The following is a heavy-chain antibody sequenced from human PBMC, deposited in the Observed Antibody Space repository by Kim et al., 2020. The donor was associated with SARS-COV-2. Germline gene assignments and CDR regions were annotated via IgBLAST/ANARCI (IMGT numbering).Heavy chain of an antibody. D-gene: IGHD1-1*01. V-gene: IGHV3-7*03. CDR2: KKGDGGEE. CDR1: GFTLRDYW. CDR3: AKHDGCQVHVDY. Sequence: GGSLRLSCVASGFTLRDYWMHWVRQAPGKGLEWVAMKKGDGGEEYYADSVKGRFTMSRDNAKNSLYLEMNSLRAEDTAIYYCAKHDGCQVHVDYWGQGTL. J-gene: IGHJ4*02.